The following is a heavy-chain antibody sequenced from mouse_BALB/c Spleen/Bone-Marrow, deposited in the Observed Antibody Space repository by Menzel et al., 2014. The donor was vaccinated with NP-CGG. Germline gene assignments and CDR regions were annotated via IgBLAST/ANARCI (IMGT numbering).Heavy chain of an antibody. D-gene: IGHD1-1*01. J-gene: IGHJ4*01. CDR2: IDPANGNT. CDR1: GFNIKDTY. Sequence: VQLQQPGAELVEPGASVKLSCTASGFNIKDTYMHWVKQRPEQGLEWIGRIDPANGNTNYDPRFQGKATLTAGTSSNTAYLQLSSLTSEDTAVYYCARYGGRYYAMDYWGQGTSVTVSS. CDR3: ARYGGRYYAMDY. V-gene: IGHV14-3*02.